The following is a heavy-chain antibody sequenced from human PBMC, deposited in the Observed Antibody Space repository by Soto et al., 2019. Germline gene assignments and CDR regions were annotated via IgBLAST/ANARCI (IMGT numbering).Heavy chain of an antibody. V-gene: IGHV1-18*04. Sequence: QVQLVQSGAEVKKPGASVKVSCKASGYTFTSYGISWVRQAPGQGLEWMGWISAYNGNTNYAQKLQGRVTMTTDTSTSTAYMELRSLRSDDTAVYYCAREVKDCSGGSCREYYYYYYGMDVWGQGTTVTVSS. D-gene: IGHD2-15*01. CDR2: ISAYNGNT. CDR1: GYTFTSYG. J-gene: IGHJ6*02. CDR3: AREVKDCSGGSCREYYYYYYGMDV.